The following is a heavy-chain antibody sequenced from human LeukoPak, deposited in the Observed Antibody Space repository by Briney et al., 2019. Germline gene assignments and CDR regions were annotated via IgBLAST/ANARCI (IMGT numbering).Heavy chain of an antibody. D-gene: IGHD3-22*01. Sequence: GESLKISFKGSGYSFTNYWIGWVRQMPGKGLEWMGIIYPGHSGTRYSPSFQGQVTVSADNSISTAYLQWSSLRASDTAMYYCARLNYYGTSGFPDYWGQGTLVTVSS. V-gene: IGHV5-51*01. CDR3: ARLNYYGTSGFPDY. CDR2: IYPGHSGT. CDR1: GYSFTNYW. J-gene: IGHJ4*02.